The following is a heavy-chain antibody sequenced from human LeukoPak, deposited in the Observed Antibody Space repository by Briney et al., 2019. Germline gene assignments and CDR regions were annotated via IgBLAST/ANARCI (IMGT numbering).Heavy chain of an antibody. CDR1: GFTFSSYS. D-gene: IGHD2-15*01. CDR3: ARDQGNWWEVAANERFNY. V-gene: IGHV3-48*04. Sequence: LSGGSLRLSCAASGFTFSSYSMNWVRQAPGKGLEWVSYISSSSSTIYYADSVKGRFTISRDNAKNSLYLQMNSLRAEDTAVYYCARDQGNWWEVAANERFNYWGQGTLVTVSS. CDR2: ISSSSSTI. J-gene: IGHJ4*02.